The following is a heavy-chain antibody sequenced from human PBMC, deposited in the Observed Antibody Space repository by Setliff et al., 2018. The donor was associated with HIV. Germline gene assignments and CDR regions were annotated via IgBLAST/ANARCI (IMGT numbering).Heavy chain of an antibody. CDR2: IWYDGSNK. J-gene: IGHJ4*02. Sequence: PGGSLRLSCATSGFIFKTYDIHWVRQAPGKGLEWVAVIWYDGSNKYYADSVKGRFTISRDNSKNTLYLQMNSLRAEDTAVYYCARDKGPNLLDYWGQGTLVTVSS. CDR3: ARDKGPNLLDY. CDR1: GFIFKTYD. V-gene: IGHV3-33*01. D-gene: IGHD2-8*01.